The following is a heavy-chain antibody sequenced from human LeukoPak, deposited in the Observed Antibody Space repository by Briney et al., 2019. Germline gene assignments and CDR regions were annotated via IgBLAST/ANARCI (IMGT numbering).Heavy chain of an antibody. J-gene: IGHJ4*02. CDR1: GFTVSSNY. D-gene: IGHD2-21*01. CDR3: ARPPGDAKNSPFAY. V-gene: IGHV3-66*01. CDR2: IYSGGST. Sequence: GGSLRLSCAASGFTVSSNYMSWVRQAPGKGLEWVSVIYSGGSTYYADSVKGRFTISRDNSKNTLYLQMNSLRAEDTAVYYCARPPGDAKNSPFAYGGRGTLVTVSP.